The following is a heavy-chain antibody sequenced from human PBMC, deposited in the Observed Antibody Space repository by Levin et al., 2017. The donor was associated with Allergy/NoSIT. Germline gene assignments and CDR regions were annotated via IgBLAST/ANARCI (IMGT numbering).Heavy chain of an antibody. CDR3: ARGITGTQGFDY. Sequence: ASVKVSCKASGYTFTSYAMHWVRQAPGQRLEWMGWINAGNGNTKYSQKFQGRVTITRDTSASTAYMELSSLRSEDTAVYYCARGITGTQGFDYWGQGTLVTVSS. V-gene: IGHV1-3*01. CDR1: GYTFTSYA. J-gene: IGHJ4*02. CDR2: INAGNGNT. D-gene: IGHD1-7*01.